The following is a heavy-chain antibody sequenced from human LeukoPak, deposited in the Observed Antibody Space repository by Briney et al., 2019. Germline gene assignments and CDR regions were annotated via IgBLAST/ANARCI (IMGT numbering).Heavy chain of an antibody. D-gene: IGHD3-10*01. V-gene: IGHV3-53*04. CDR3: ANRMSF. CDR2: ICSGGNP. J-gene: IGHJ4*02. CDR1: GVNVSSDY. Sequence: GGSLRLSCAASGVNVSSDYMSWVRQAPGKGLEWVSLICSGGNPYYADSVKGRFTIYRHNTKNTLYLQMTNLRTEDTAIYYCANRMSFGGPGTLVTVSS.